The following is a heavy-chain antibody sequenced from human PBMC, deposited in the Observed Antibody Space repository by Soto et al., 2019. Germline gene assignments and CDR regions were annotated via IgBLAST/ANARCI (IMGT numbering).Heavy chain of an antibody. CDR2: TYYRSKWYN. Sequence: SQTLSLTCAVSGDSVPSNNIAWNWLRQSPWRGLEWLGRTYYRSKWYNEYAVSVRSRITINLDTSKNQFSLQLNSVTPEDTAVYYRARGRWSTFGCWGQGARVTASS. CDR3: ARGRWSTFGC. J-gene: IGHJ4*02. V-gene: IGHV6-1*01. CDR1: GDSVPSNNIA. D-gene: IGHD2-15*01.